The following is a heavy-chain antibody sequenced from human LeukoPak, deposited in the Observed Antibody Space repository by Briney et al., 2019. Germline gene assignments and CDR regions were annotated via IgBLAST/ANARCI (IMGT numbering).Heavy chain of an antibody. Sequence: ASVKVSCKASGDTFTGYYMHWVRQAPGQGLEWMGWINPNSGGTNYAQKFQGRVTMTRDTSISTAYMELSRLRSDDTAVYYCARVTGVRNLYYDSRRGWFDPWGQGTLVTVSS. CDR3: ARVTGVRNLYYDSRRGWFDP. V-gene: IGHV1-2*02. CDR1: GDTFTGYY. CDR2: INPNSGGT. D-gene: IGHD3-22*01. J-gene: IGHJ5*02.